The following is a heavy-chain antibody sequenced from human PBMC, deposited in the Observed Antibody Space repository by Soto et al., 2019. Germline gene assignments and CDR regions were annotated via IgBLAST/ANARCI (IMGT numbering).Heavy chain of an antibody. CDR1: GYTFTSYA. V-gene: IGHV1-3*01. Sequence: SVKVSCKASGYTFTSYAMHWVRQAPGQRLEWMGWINAGNGNTKYSQKFQGRVTITTDTSANTAYMELSSLRSEDTAVYYCAREGLVLVPTTVNSDYYYYAMDVWGQGTTVTVAS. CDR3: AREGLVLVPTTVNSDYYYYAMDV. D-gene: IGHD2-2*01. CDR2: INAGNGNT. J-gene: IGHJ6*02.